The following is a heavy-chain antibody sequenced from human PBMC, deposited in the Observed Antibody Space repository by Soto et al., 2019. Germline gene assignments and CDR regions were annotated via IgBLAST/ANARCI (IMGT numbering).Heavy chain of an antibody. CDR1: GFIFKMYW. D-gene: IGHD3-10*01. J-gene: IGHJ4*02. Sequence: GSLRLSCAASGFIFKMYWMHWVRQTPGKGLVWISRIYNDGSYTDYADSVKGRFTISRDNVNDTLYLQMNNLRAEDSGLYYCTRGPRPISTGTGAYWGQGTQVTVSS. CDR3: TRGPRPISTGTGAY. V-gene: IGHV3-74*01. CDR2: IYNDGSYT.